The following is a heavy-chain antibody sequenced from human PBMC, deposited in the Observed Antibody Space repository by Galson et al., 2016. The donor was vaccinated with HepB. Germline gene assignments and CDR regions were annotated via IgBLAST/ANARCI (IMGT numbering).Heavy chain of an antibody. D-gene: IGHD3-22*01. CDR3: ARGYYHDSSGRCDS. Sequence: SVKVSCKAAGGTFTNYAFSWVRQAPGQGLEWMGMIIPIFGSADYAQKFQGRFTITADESTSTAYMELNSLRTEDTAVYYCARGYYHDSSGRCDSWGQGTLVTVSS. CDR1: GGTFTNYA. V-gene: IGHV1-69*13. J-gene: IGHJ4*02. CDR2: IIPIFGSA.